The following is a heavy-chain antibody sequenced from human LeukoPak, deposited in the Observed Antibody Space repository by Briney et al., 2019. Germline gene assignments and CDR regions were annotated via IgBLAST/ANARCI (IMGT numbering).Heavy chain of an antibody. J-gene: IGHJ6*03. V-gene: IGHV4-4*07. CDR3: ARVSPHYYGSGSYYYYYYYMDV. Sequence: NRSETLSLTCPVYGGSFSGYYWSWIRQPTGKGLEWIGRIYTSGSTNYNPSLKSRVTMSVDTSKNQLSLKLSSVTAADTAVYYCARVSPHYYGSGSYYYYYYYMDVWGKGTTVTISS. CDR1: GGSFSGYY. CDR2: IYTSGST. D-gene: IGHD3-10*01.